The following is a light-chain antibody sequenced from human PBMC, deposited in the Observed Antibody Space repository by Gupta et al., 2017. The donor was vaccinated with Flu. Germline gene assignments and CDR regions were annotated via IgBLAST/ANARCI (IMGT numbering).Light chain of an antibody. CDR2: GAS. J-gene: IGKJ3*01. V-gene: IGKV4-1*01. CDR3: QQYISAPLT. Sequence: SLGERATINCKSRQSGLESSDNMDCLAWFQQRPVQAPELLIYGASARAPGVRDRFTGSGSETDFTLTISSLQTEDVAVHYCQQYISAPLTFGPGTKVEIK. CDR1: QSGLESSDNMDC.